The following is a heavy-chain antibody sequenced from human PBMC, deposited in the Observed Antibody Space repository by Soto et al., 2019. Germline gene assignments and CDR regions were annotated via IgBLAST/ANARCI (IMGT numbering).Heavy chain of an antibody. CDR1: GFTFSSYA. Sequence: EVQLLESGGGLVQPGGSLRLSCAASGFTFSSYAMSWVRQAPGKGLEWVSAISGSGGSTYYADSVKGRFTISRDNSKNTLYLQMNSLRAEDTAVYYCTDSGSVRWGWYFDLCGRGTLVTVSS. CDR2: ISGSGGST. D-gene: IGHD6-6*01. J-gene: IGHJ2*01. CDR3: TDSGSVRWGWYFDL. V-gene: IGHV3-23*01.